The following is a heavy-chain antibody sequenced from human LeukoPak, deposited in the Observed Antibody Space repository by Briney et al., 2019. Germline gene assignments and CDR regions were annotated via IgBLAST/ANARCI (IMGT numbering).Heavy chain of an antibody. Sequence: SETLSLTCTVSGGSISSHYWSWIRQPARKGLEWTGRIYTSGSTTYNPSLKSRVTMSVDTSKSQFSLNLMSVTAADTAVYYCTRDTGTTGEVKFDPWGQGTLVTVSS. D-gene: IGHD4-17*01. J-gene: IGHJ5*02. CDR3: TRDTGTTGEVKFDP. CDR2: IYTSGST. CDR1: GGSISSHY. V-gene: IGHV4-4*07.